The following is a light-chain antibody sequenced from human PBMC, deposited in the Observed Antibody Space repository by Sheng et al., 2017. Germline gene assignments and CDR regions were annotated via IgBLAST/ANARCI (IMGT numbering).Light chain of an antibody. V-gene: IGLV2-14*01. CDR2: DVS. CDR1: SSDIGGYNY. J-gene: IGLJ2*01. Sequence: QSALAQPVSVSGSPGQSITISCTGTSSDIGGYNYVSWYQQHPGKAPKLMIYDVSNRPSGVSNRFSGSKSGNTASLTISGLQPEDEADYYCSSYTSSGTVVFGGGTKLTVL. CDR3: SSYTSSGTVV.